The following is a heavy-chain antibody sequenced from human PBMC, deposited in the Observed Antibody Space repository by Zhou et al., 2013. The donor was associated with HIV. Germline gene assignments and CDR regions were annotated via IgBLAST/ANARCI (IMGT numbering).Heavy chain of an antibody. CDR3: ARRPPQAYPYFFDY. Sequence: QVQLVQSGAEVKKPGASVKVSCKASGYIFTSYGISWVRQVPGQGLEWIAWINTNNGEVHSAQKLQGRITVTADTSTSTVYMEVRSLRSDDTAVYYCARRPPQAYPYFFDYWGQGTLVTVSS. CDR2: INTNNGEV. J-gene: IGHJ4*02. CDR1: GYIFTSYG. V-gene: IGHV1-18*01.